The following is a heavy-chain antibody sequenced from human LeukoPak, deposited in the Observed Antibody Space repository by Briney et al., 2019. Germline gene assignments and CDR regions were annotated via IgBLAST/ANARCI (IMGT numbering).Heavy chain of an antibody. CDR2: IYYSGSA. Sequence: PSETLSLTCTVSGGSISNGDYYWSWIRQPPGKGLEWIWYIYYSGSAYYNPSLKSRVTISVDTSKNQFSLKLSSVTAADTAVYYCARASTHGDYDYWGQGTLVTVSS. J-gene: IGHJ4*02. CDR3: ARASTHGDYDY. CDR1: GGSISNGDYY. D-gene: IGHD4-17*01. V-gene: IGHV4-30-4*08.